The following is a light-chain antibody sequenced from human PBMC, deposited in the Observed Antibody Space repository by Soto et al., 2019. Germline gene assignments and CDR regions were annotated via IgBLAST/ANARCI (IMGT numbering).Light chain of an antibody. Sequence: DVVLTQTPLSLPVTLGQPASISCRSSQSLVYSDGNTCLSWFQQRPGQPPRLVIYRVSKRFAGVPDRFSGSGAGTDFTLKISRVEAEDVGVYYCMHLAHLPRTFGQGTKVEIK. J-gene: IGKJ1*01. CDR2: RVS. CDR1: QSLVYSDGNTC. V-gene: IGKV2-24*01. CDR3: MHLAHLPRT.